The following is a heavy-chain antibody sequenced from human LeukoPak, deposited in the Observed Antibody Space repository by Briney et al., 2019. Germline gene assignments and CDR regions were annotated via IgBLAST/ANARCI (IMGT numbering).Heavy chain of an antibody. Sequence: SETLSLTCIVSGGSISTNSYSWGWLRQPPGKGLEWFGTLYYNGNSYYTPSLERRVTITADTSKNQFSLKLNSVTAADTAISHCARVYSSGWYQWFDPWGQGILVTVSS. D-gene: IGHD6-19*01. V-gene: IGHV4-39*07. J-gene: IGHJ5*02. CDR3: ARVYSSGWYQWFDP. CDR1: GGSISTNSYS. CDR2: LYYNGNS.